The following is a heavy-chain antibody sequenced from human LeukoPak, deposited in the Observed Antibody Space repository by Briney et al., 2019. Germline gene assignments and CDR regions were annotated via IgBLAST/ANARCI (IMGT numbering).Heavy chain of an antibody. CDR2: INHSGST. D-gene: IGHD6-25*01. V-gene: IGHV4-34*01. CDR3: ARQGGGFWYFDL. CDR1: GGSFSGYY. J-gene: IGHJ2*01. Sequence: SETLSLTCAVYGGSFSGYYWSWIRQPPGKGLEWIGEINHSGSTNYNPSLKSRVTISVDTSKNQFSLKLSSVTAADTAVYYCARQGGGFWYFDLWGRGTLVTVSS.